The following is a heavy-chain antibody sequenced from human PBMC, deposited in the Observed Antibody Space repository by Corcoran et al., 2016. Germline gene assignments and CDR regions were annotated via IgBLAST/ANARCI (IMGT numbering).Heavy chain of an antibody. CDR3: ARVWGGYELGGYFDY. CDR2: IIPIFGTS. Sequence: QVQLVQSGAEVKKPGSSVTVSCTASGGTFSSYAISWVRQAPGPGLEWMGGIIPIFGTSNYAQKFQGRVTITADESTSTAYMELSSLRSEDTAVYYCARVWGGYELGGYFDYWGQGTLVTVSS. D-gene: IGHD5-12*01. J-gene: IGHJ4*02. V-gene: IGHV1-69*01. CDR1: GGTFSSYA.